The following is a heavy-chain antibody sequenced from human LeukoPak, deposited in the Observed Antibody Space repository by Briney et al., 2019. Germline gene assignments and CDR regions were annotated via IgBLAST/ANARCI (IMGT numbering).Heavy chain of an antibody. Sequence: VGSLRLSCAASGFTFSSYEMNWVRQAPGKGLEWVSYISSSGSTIYYADSVKGRFTISRDNAKNSLYLQMNSPRAEDTAVYYCARVRGPRDTKGVDTFDIWGQGTMVTVSS. CDR1: GFTFSSYE. D-gene: IGHD1-26*01. V-gene: IGHV3-48*03. J-gene: IGHJ3*02. CDR2: ISSSGSTI. CDR3: ARVRGPRDTKGVDTFDI.